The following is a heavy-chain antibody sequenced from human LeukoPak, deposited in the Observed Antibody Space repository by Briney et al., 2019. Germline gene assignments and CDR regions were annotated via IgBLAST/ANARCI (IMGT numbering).Heavy chain of an antibody. Sequence: ASVKVSCKASGYTFTNYGISWVRQAPGQGLEWMGWISTYDGNTSYVQKLQGRVTMTTDTSTSTAYMELRSLRSDDTAVYYCARVGYSGYDYGYFDYWGQGSLVTVSS. CDR2: ISTYDGNT. CDR3: ARVGYSGYDYGYFDY. V-gene: IGHV1-18*01. CDR1: GYTFTNYG. J-gene: IGHJ4*02. D-gene: IGHD5-12*01.